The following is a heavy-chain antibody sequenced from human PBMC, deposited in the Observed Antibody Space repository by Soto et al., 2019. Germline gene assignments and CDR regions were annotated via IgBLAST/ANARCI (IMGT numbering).Heavy chain of an antibody. CDR1: GFTFSSYA. CDR2: ISYDGSNK. D-gene: IGHD3-22*01. CDR3: AREGAHYYDSSGYVLDY. J-gene: IGHJ4*02. V-gene: IGHV3-30-3*01. Sequence: QAGGSLRLCCAACGFTFSSYAMHWVRQAPGKGLEWVAVISYDGSNKYYADSVKGRFTISRDNSKNTLYLQMNSLRAEDTAVYYCAREGAHYYDSSGYVLDYWGQGTLVTVSS.